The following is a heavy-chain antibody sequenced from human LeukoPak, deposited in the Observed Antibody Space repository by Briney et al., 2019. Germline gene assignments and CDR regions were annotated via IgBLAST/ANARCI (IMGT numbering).Heavy chain of an antibody. CDR1: GFTFSDYY. CDR3: ARAPEVGGFDY. Sequence: PGGSLRLSRAASGFTFSDYYMSWIRQAPGKGLEWVSYISSSSSYTNYADSVKGRFTISRDNAKNSLYLQMNSLRAEDTAVYYCARAPEVGGFDYWGQGTLVTVSS. V-gene: IGHV3-11*06. J-gene: IGHJ4*02. CDR2: ISSSSSYT. D-gene: IGHD1-26*01.